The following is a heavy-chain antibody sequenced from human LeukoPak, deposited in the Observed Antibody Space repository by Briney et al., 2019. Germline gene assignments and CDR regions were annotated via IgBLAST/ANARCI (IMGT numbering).Heavy chain of an antibody. CDR2: ISSSSSYI. Sequence: PGGSLRLSCGASGFTFSSYSMNWVRQAPGRGLEWVSSISSSSSYIYYADSVKGRFTISRDNAKNSLYLQMNSLRAEDTAVYYCARVRRYYGEGPYYFDYWGQGTLVTVSS. V-gene: IGHV3-21*01. CDR1: GFTFSSYS. J-gene: IGHJ4*02. D-gene: IGHD4-17*01. CDR3: ARVRRYYGEGPYYFDY.